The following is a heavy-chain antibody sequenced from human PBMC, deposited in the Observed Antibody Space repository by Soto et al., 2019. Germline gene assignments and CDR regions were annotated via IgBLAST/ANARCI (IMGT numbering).Heavy chain of an antibody. V-gene: IGHV4-31*03. D-gene: IGHD2-21*02. CDR1: GGSISSTVYY. J-gene: IGHJ4*02. Sequence: SETLSLTCTVSGGSISSTVYYWSWIRQRPGKGLEWIGYIYYSGSAYYSPSLKSRLTISVDTSKNQFSLKLSSVTAADTAVYYCARVGGNFGDYFDYWGQGTLVTVSS. CDR2: IYYSGSA. CDR3: ARVGGNFGDYFDY.